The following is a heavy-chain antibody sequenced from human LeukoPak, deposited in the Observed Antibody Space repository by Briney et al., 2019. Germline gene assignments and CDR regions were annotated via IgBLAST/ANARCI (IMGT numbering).Heavy chain of an antibody. CDR3: AREGGTYPYNFDY. J-gene: IGHJ4*02. CDR1: GFTFSSYW. D-gene: IGHD1-14*01. Sequence: GGSLRLSCAASGFTFSSYWMHWVRQAPGKGLVWVSRINSDGSSTSYADSVKGRFTISRDNAKNTLYLQMNSLRAEDTAVYYCAREGGTYPYNFDYWGQGTLVTVSS. V-gene: IGHV3-74*01. CDR2: INSDGSST.